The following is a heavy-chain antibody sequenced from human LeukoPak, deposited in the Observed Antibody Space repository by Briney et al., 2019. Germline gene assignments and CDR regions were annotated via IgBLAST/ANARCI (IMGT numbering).Heavy chain of an antibody. J-gene: IGHJ6*02. CDR2: ISGYNGNA. Sequence: ASVKVSCKASGYTLTTYGIIWVRQAPGQGLEYMGWISGYNGNAYYAQKVQGRVTMTTDTSKSTAYMELKSLRSDDTAVYYCATGSITMTRGTVYFYYGLDVWGQGTTVTVSS. CDR3: ATGSITMTRGTVYFYYGLDV. D-gene: IGHD3-10*01. V-gene: IGHV1-18*01. CDR1: GYTLTTYG.